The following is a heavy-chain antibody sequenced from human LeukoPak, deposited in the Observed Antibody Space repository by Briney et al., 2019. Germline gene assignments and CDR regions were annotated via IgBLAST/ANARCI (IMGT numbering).Heavy chain of an antibody. CDR1: GVTLSSYW. CDR3: ARGTWILGAFDM. V-gene: IGHV3-74*01. D-gene: IGHD2-2*03. CDR2: INGDGRNI. Sequence: GGSLRLSCVASGVTLSSYWMHWVRQHPRKGLVWVSRINGDGRNINYADSVRGRFTISRDNSKNTLYFQMNSLRAEDTAVYYCARGTWILGAFDMWGQGTMVTVSS. J-gene: IGHJ3*02.